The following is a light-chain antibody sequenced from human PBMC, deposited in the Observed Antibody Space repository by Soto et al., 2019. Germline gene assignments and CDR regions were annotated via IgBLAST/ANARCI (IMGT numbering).Light chain of an antibody. V-gene: IGLV2-14*01. J-gene: IGLJ3*02. CDR2: DVS. Sequence: QSALTQPASVSGSPGQSITISCTGTSSDVGGYNYVSWYQQHPGKAPKLMIYDVSNRPSGVSNRFSGSKSGNTASLTISGPQAEDEADYYCSSYTSSSTSVVGGGTKLTVL. CDR1: SSDVGGYNY. CDR3: SSYTSSSTSV.